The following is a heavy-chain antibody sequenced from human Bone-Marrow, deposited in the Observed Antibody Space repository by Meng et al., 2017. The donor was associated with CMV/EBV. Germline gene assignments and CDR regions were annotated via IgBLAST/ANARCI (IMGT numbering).Heavy chain of an antibody. CDR3: SRGDEWGLHYYFVY. D-gene: IGHD1-26*01. Sequence: ASVKVSCKASGYTFTGYYMHWVRQAPGQGLEWMGWINPNSGGTNYAQKFQGRVTMTRDTSNSTDYMGLGRLGSDDTAVYYCSRGDEWGLHYYFVYWGQGTLVTVSS. CDR1: GYTFTGYY. V-gene: IGHV1-2*02. CDR2: INPNSGGT. J-gene: IGHJ4*02.